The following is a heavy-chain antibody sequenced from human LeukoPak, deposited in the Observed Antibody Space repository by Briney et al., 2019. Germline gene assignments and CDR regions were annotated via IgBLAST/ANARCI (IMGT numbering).Heavy chain of an antibody. CDR1: GFTFSHFW. J-gene: IGHJ4*02. V-gene: IGHV3-53*01. Sequence: GGSLRLSCAASGFTFSHFWMSWVRQAPGKGLEWVSVIYSGGSTYYADSVKGRFTISRDNSKNTLYLQMNSLRAEDTAVYYCVRGDINWGQGTLVTVSS. CDR2: IYSGGST. D-gene: IGHD2-8*01. CDR3: VRGDIN.